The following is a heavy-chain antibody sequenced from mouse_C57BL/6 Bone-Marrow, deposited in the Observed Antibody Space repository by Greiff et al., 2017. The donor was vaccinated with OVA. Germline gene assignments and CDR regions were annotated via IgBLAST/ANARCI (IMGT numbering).Heavy chain of an antibody. J-gene: IGHJ2*01. CDR2: ISSGSSTI. D-gene: IGHD2-2*01. CDR1: GFTFSDYA. Sequence: EVQLQESGGGLVKPGGSLKLSCAASGFTFSDYAMHWVRQAPEKGLEWVAYISSGSSTIYYADTVKGRFTISRDNAKNTLFLQMTRLRSEDTAMYYCARSGYGYFDDWGQGTTLPVS. CDR3: ARSGYGYFDD. V-gene: IGHV5-17*01.